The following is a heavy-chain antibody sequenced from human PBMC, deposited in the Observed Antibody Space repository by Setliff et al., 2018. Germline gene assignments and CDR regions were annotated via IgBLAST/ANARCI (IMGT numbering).Heavy chain of an antibody. D-gene: IGHD6-13*01. J-gene: IGHJ4*02. Sequence: GASVKVSCKTSGYSFTVFGISWVRQAPGQGLEWMGWISPYYGSTNYAQKFQGSVIMTRNTSISTAYLELRSLRSDDTAVYYCARYPGIATAVYSDYWGKGTLVTVSS. CDR2: ISPYYGST. CDR3: ARYPGIATAVYSDY. CDR1: GYSFTVFG. V-gene: IGHV1-18*01.